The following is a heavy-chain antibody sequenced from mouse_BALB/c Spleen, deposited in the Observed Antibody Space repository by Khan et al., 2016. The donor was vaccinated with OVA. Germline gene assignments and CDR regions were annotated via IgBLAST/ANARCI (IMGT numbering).Heavy chain of an antibody. CDR1: GYSITSDYA. CDR3: ARRSV. J-gene: IGHJ1*01. CDR2: LPYSGST. V-gene: IGHV3-2*02. Sequence: EVQLQESGPGLVKPSQSLSLTCTVTGYSITSDYAWNWIRQFPGNKLEWMGYLPYSGSTNYNPSFKSRISITRDTSNNTFFLQFNSVTTEDTATYFCARRSVWGAGTTVTVS.